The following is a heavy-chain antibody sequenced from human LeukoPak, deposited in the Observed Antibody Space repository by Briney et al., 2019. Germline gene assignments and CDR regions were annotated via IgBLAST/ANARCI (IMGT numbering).Heavy chain of an antibody. CDR3: AGPYYYYGMDV. CDR1: GGSISSYY. CDR2: IYYSGST. J-gene: IGHJ6*02. V-gene: IGHV4-59*01. Sequence: SSETLSLTCTVSGGSISSYYWSWIRQPPGKGLEWIGYIYYSGSTNYNPSLKSRVTISVDTSNNQFSLKLSSVTAADTAVYYCAGPYYYYGMDVWGQGTTVTVSS.